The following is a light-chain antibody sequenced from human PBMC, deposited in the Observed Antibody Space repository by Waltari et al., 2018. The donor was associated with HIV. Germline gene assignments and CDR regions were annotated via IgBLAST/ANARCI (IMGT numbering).Light chain of an antibody. J-gene: IGLJ2*01. CDR3: CSYAGSSTSVV. CDR1: SSDVGSYNL. CDR2: EVN. V-gene: IGLV2-23*02. Sequence: QSALTQSASVSGSPGQSITISCTGTSSDVGSYNLVSWYQHHPGKAPKLMIYEVNKPPSGVSNRFSGSKSGNTASLTSSGLQAADDADYYCCSYAGSSTSVVFGGGTKLTVL.